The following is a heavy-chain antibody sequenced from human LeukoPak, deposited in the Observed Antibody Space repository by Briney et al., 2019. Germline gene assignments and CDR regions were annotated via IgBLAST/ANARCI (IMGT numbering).Heavy chain of an antibody. CDR3: ARGSVATGGP. CDR1: GGSLSNYY. D-gene: IGHD5-12*01. J-gene: IGHJ5*02. CDR2: MYTGGST. V-gene: IGHV4-4*07. Sequence: PSETLSLTCTVSGGSLSNYYWSWIRQPAGKGLEWIGRMYTGGSTDYNPSLKSRVTMSIDTSKKQFSLKLSSVTAADTAVYYCARGSVATGGPWDQGALVTVSS.